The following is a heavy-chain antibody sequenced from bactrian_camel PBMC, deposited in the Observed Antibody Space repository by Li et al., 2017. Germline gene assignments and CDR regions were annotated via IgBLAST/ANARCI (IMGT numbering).Heavy chain of an antibody. CDR3: AADCSGEYCHRAPCDY. J-gene: IGHJ4*01. Sequence: VQLVESGGGSVQAGGSLRLSCAASGYTYNNHCMGWFRQAPGKEREAVASFDRGGSPYYASSVNGRFTISKDNAKNTLYLQMNSLRPEDTAMYYCAADCSGEYCHRAPCDYWGQ. V-gene: IGHV3S55*01. CDR1: GYTYNNHC. CDR2: FDRGGSP. D-gene: IGHD1*01.